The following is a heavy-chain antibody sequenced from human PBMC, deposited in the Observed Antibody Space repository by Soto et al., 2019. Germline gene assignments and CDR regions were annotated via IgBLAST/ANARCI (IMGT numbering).Heavy chain of an antibody. V-gene: IGHV3-23*01. J-gene: IGHJ4*02. CDR1: GFTFSSYA. CDR2: ISGSGGST. Sequence: EVQLLESGGGLVQPGGSLRLSCAASGFTFSSYAMRWVRQAPVKGLEWVSAISGSGGSTYYADSVKGRFTISRDNSKNTLYLQMNSRRAEDTAGYYCARRGSGSYDDYWGQGTLVTVSS. CDR3: ARRGSGSYDDY. D-gene: IGHD1-26*01.